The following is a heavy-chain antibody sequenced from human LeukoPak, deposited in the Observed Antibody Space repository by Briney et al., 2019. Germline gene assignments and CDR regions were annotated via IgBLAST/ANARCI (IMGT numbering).Heavy chain of an antibody. D-gene: IGHD2-2*01. CDR2: ISSTSAHI. J-gene: IGHJ3*02. CDR1: GLSFNTYS. Sequence: GGSLRLSCAASGLSFNTYSMNWVRQAPGKGLEWVSSISSTSAHILYADSVKGRSSISRDNAKNSLYLQMNSLRVEDTAVYYCTSRYCTTTNCYSFDNWGQGTLVTVSS. CDR3: TSRYCTTTNCYSFDN. V-gene: IGHV3-21*01.